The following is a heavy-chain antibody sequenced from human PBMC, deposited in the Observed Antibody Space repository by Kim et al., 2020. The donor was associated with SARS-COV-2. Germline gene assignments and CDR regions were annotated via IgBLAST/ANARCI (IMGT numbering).Heavy chain of an antibody. CDR1: GFTFSSYA. CDR3: ASQDSSGWYYFDY. D-gene: IGHD6-19*01. CDR2: ISGSGGST. Sequence: GGSLRLSCAASGFTFSSYAMTWVRQTPGKGLEWVSAISGSGGSTYYTDSVKGRFTISRDNSKNTLYLQMNSLRAEDTAVYYCASQDSSGWYYFDYWGQGTLVTVSS. V-gene: IGHV3-23*01. J-gene: IGHJ4*02.